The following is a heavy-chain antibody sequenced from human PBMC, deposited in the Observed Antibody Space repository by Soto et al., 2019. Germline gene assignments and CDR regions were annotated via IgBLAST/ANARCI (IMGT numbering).Heavy chain of an antibody. CDR1: GFTFSGHY. CDR3: STTVITAPLFEY. Sequence: EVQLVESGGGLVQPGGSLRLSCEGSGFTFSGHYMDWVRQAPGKGLEWLGRIRNKPNGHTTAYAASVKGRFTISRDDSKILVYLQMNGLKSEDTALYYCSTTVITAPLFEYWGQGTLVAVSS. J-gene: IGHJ4*02. CDR2: IRNKPNGHTT. D-gene: IGHD2-21*02. V-gene: IGHV3-72*01.